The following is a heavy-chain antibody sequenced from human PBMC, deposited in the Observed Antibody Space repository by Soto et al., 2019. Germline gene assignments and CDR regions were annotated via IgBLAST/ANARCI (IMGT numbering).Heavy chain of an antibody. Sequence: GASVEVSCKASGYTFTSYAMHWVRQAPGQRLEWMGWINAGNGNTKYSQKFQGRVTITRDTSASTAYMELSSLRSEDTAVYYCARDKITGLFDYWGQGTQVTVSS. CDR1: GYTFTSYA. J-gene: IGHJ4*02. V-gene: IGHV1-3*01. CDR3: ARDKITGLFDY. D-gene: IGHD2-8*02. CDR2: INAGNGNT.